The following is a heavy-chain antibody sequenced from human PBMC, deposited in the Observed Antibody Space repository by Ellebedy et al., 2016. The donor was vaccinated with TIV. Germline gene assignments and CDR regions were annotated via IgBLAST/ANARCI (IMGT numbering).Heavy chain of an antibody. V-gene: IGHV3-7*01. D-gene: IGHD4-17*01. J-gene: IGHJ3*02. CDR1: GFSFSSYW. CDR2: IYQDGSEK. CDR3: ATDGSYGDYRSPTHAFVM. Sequence: GESLKISCAVSGFSFSSYWMSWVRQAPGKGLEWVANIYQDGSEKHYVGTVKGRFTISRDNAKNSLYLQMNSVRAEDAAVYYCATDGSYGDYRSPTHAFVMWGQGTMVIVSS.